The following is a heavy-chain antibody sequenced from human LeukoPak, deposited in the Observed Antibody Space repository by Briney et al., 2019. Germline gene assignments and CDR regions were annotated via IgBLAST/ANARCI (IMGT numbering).Heavy chain of an antibody. J-gene: IGHJ4*02. Sequence: PSETLSLTCTVSGASVSGVYWSWIRQPPGKGLEWIGYIYHSGDSNCNPSLKSRVTVSLDTSKNQSSLKLSSVTAADTAVYYCAMSRGYSYGYTPGSFDYWGQGTLVTVSS. D-gene: IGHD5-18*01. CDR1: GASVSGVY. CDR3: AMSRGYSYGYTPGSFDY. CDR2: IYHSGDS. V-gene: IGHV4-59*02.